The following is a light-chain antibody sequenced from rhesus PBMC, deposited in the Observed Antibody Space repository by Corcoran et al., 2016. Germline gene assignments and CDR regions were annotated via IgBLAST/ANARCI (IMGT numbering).Light chain of an antibody. CDR1: QDITND. Sequence: DIQMTQSPSSLSASIGDRVTITCRASQDITNDLAWYQQKPGEIPKFLMYDASHLQSGIPFRFRGSGSGTDFTLTISSLQPEDFATYYCQHYYSLPYSFGQGTRVEIK. J-gene: IGKJ2*01. CDR3: QHYYSLPYS. V-gene: IGKV1S8*01. CDR2: DAS.